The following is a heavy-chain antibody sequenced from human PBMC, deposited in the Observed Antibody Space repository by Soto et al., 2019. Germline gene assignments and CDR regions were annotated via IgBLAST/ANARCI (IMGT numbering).Heavy chain of an antibody. CDR3: ARGGTAMVAYYFDY. CDR2: INHSGST. CDR1: GGSFSGYY. J-gene: IGHJ4*02. V-gene: IGHV4-34*01. D-gene: IGHD5-18*01. Sequence: QVQLQQWGAGLLKPSETLSLTCAVYGGSFSGYYWSWIRQPPGKGLEWIGEINHSGSTNYNPSLKSRVTITVDTSKNQFSLKLSSVTAAVTAVYYCARGGTAMVAYYFDYWGQGTLVTVSS.